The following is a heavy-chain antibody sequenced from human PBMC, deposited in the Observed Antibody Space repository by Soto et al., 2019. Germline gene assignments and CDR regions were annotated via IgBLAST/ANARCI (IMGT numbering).Heavy chain of an antibody. CDR2: IDWADDK. CDR3: ARSPRGYSGYLDV. D-gene: IGHD5-12*01. V-gene: IGHV2-70*01. Sequence: ESGPTLVNPTQTLTLTCIFSGFSLTTSGMCVNWIRQPPGKALEWLALIDWADDKYYSSSLRTRLTISKDTSKNQVVLTMTNMDPAGTATYYCARSPRGYSGYLDVWGQGTTVTVSS. J-gene: IGHJ6*02. CDR1: GFSLTTSGMC.